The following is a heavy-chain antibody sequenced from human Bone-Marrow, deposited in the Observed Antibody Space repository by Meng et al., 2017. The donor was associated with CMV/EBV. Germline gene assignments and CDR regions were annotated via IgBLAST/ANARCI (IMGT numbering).Heavy chain of an antibody. CDR1: GFTFSSYS. D-gene: IGHD2-21*01. V-gene: IGHV3-21*04. CDR2: ISSSSSYI. Sequence: GESLKISCAASGFTFSSYSMNWVRQAPGKGLEWVSSISSSSSYIYYADSVKGRFTISRDNAKKSLYLQMKGLRAEDTAVYYCAGAPYCGDECYSDYWGQGTGVTGYS. J-gene: IGHJ4*02. CDR3: AGAPYCGDECYSDY.